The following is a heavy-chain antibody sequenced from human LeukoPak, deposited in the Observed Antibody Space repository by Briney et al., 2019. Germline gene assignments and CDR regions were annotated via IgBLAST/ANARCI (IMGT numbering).Heavy chain of an antibody. CDR3: ARDRIAVGNWFDP. V-gene: IGHV1-2*02. D-gene: IGHD6-19*01. J-gene: IGHJ5*02. Sequence: ASVKVSCKASGYTFTGCYMHWVRQAPGQGLEWMGWINPNSGGTNYAQKFQGRVTMTRDTSISTAYMELSRLRSDDTAVYYCARDRIAVGNWFDPWGQGTLVPVSS. CDR2: INPNSGGT. CDR1: GYTFTGCY.